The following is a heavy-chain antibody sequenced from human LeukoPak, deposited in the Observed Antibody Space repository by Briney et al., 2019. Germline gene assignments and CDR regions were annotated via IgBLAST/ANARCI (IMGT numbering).Heavy chain of an antibody. CDR3: ARDFRRHDSSGYYV. D-gene: IGHD3-22*01. V-gene: IGHV3-21*01. CDR1: GFTFSSYS. Sequence: PGGSLRLSCAASGFTFSSYSMNWVRQAPGRGLEWVSSISSSSSYIYYADSVKGRFTISRDNAKNSLYLQMNSLRAEDTAVYYCARDFRRHDSSGYYVWGQGTLVTVSS. J-gene: IGHJ4*02. CDR2: ISSSSSYI.